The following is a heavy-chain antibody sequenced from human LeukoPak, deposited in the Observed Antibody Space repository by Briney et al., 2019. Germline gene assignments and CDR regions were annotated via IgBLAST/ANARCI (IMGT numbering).Heavy chain of an antibody. CDR3: AKDYQGHRTLDY. CDR2: ISYDGSNK. J-gene: IGHJ4*02. CDR1: GFTVSSYG. D-gene: IGHD2-2*01. V-gene: IGHV3-30*18. Sequence: GGSLRLSCAASGFTVSSYGMHWVRQAPGKGLEWVAVISYDGSNKYYADSVKGRFTISRDNSKNTLYLQMNSLRAEDTAVYYCAKDYQGHRTLDYWGQGTLVTVSS.